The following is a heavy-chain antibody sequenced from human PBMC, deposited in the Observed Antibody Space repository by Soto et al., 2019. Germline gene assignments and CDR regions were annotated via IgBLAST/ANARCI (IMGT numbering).Heavy chain of an antibody. Sequence: SDTLSLTCTVSGCSISSSSYYWGWIRQPPGKGLEWIGSIYYSGSTYYNPSLKSRVTISVDTSKNQFSLKLSSVTAADTAVYYCARKVVGGAFDIWGQGTMVT. CDR3: ARKVVGGAFDI. CDR1: GCSISSSSYY. V-gene: IGHV4-39*01. D-gene: IGHD2-15*01. J-gene: IGHJ3*02. CDR2: IYYSGST.